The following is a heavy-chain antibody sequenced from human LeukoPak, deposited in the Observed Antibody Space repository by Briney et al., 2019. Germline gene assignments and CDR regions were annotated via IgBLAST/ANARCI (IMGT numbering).Heavy chain of an antibody. CDR1: GGSISSGSYY. J-gene: IGHJ4*02. D-gene: IGHD4-11*01. CDR3: ARLRPHYSNYDLGYFDY. CDR2: IYYIGST. V-gene: IGHV4-39*01. Sequence: SETLSLTCTVSGGSISSGSYYWVWIRQPPGKGLEWIGRIYYIGSTYYNPSLKSRVTISVDTSKNQFSLKLSSLTSADTAVYYCARLRPHYSNYDLGYFDYWGQGTLVTVSS.